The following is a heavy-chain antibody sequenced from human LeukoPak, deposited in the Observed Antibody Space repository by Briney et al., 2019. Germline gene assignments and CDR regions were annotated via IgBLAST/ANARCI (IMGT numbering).Heavy chain of an antibody. D-gene: IGHD3-22*01. Sequence: GASLKISCKGSGYSFTSYWIGWVRQMPGKGLEWMGIIYPGDSDTRYSPSFQGQVTISADKSISTAYLQWSSLKASDTAMYYCARSVTMIVSYFDYWGQGTLVTVSS. J-gene: IGHJ4*02. CDR2: IYPGDSDT. CDR1: GYSFTSYW. V-gene: IGHV5-51*01. CDR3: ARSVTMIVSYFDY.